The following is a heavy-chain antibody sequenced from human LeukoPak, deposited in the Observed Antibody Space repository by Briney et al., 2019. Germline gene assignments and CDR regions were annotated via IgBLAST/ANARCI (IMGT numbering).Heavy chain of an antibody. J-gene: IGHJ4*02. CDR3: ARQMKSYGLHDFDY. CDR1: GYSFISYW. V-gene: IGHV5-51*01. D-gene: IGHD5-18*01. CDR2: IYSGDSDT. Sequence: GESLKISCKGSGYSFISYWIGWVRQMPGKGLEWMGIIYSGDSDTRYSPSFQGQVTISADKSISTAYLQWSSLKAWDTAMYYCARQMKSYGLHDFDYWGQGTLVTVSS.